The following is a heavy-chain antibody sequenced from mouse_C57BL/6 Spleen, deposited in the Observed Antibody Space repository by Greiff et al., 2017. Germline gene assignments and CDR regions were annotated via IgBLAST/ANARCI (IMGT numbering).Heavy chain of an antibody. Sequence: EVQLVESGGGLVKPGGSLKLSCAASGFTFSDYGMHWVRQAPEKGLEWVAYISSGSSTIYYADTVTGRFTISRDNAKNTLFLQMTSLRSEDTAMYYCARAYDYNYAMDYWGQGTSVTVSS. V-gene: IGHV5-17*01. CDR3: ARAYDYNYAMDY. CDR2: ISSGSSTI. CDR1: GFTFSDYG. J-gene: IGHJ4*01. D-gene: IGHD2-4*01.